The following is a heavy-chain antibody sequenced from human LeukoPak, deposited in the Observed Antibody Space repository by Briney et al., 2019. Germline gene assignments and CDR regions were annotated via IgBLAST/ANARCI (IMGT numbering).Heavy chain of an antibody. CDR2: MNPNSGNT. D-gene: IGHD1-26*01. CDR1: GYAFTSYD. CDR3: ARTRGRYSGSYLGY. J-gene: IGHJ4*02. Sequence: VASVKVSCKASGYAFTSYDINWVRQATGQGLEWMGWMNPNSGNTGYAQKFQGRVTMTRNTSISTAYMELSSLRSGDTAVYYCARTRGRYSGSYLGYWGQGTLVTVSS. V-gene: IGHV1-8*01.